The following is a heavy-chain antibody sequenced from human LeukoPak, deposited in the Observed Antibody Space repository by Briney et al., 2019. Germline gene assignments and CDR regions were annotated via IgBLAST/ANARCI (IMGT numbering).Heavy chain of an antibody. J-gene: IGHJ4*02. D-gene: IGHD5-18*01. CDR2: IYYSGST. CDR3: ARLGDSYATDY. CDR1: GGSISSSNYN. V-gene: IGHV4-39*01. Sequence: SETLSLTCTVSGGSISSSNYNWGWIRQPPGKGLEWVGSIYYSGSTYYNPSLKSRVTISVDTSKNQFSLKLSSVTAADTAVYYCARLGDSYATDYWGQGTLVTVSS.